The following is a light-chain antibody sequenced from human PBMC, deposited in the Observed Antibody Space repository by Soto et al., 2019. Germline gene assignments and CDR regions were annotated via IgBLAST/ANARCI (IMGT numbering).Light chain of an antibody. J-gene: IGKJ5*01. CDR1: QSVRSSY. CDR3: QQYDDSPIT. V-gene: IGKV3D-20*01. Sequence: ENVLTQSPDTLSLSPGERATLSCGATQSVRSSYLAWYQQKPGLPPRLLIYDASNRAAGIPDRCSGSGSGTDFTLTITRLEPEDFAVYYCQQYDDSPITFGQGTRLEI. CDR2: DAS.